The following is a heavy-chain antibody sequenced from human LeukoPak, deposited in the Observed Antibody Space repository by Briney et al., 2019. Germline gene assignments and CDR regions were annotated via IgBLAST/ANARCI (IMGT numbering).Heavy chain of an antibody. D-gene: IGHD3-22*01. CDR2: ISSNSSTI. CDR3: ARADSGYTNWFHP. CDR1: GFTFSSYS. J-gene: IGHJ5*02. V-gene: IGHV3-48*01. Sequence: GGSLILSFAASGFTFSSYSMDWVRQAPGKGLELGSYISSNSSTIYYADSVKCRFTISRDHDKNSLFLQTNSLRAEDTAVYYCARADSGYTNWFHPWGQGTLVTVSS.